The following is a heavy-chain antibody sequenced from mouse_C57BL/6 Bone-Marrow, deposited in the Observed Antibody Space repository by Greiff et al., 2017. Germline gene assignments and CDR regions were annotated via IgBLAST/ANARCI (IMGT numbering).Heavy chain of an antibody. V-gene: IGHV1-59*01. CDR3: AGSGAY. CDR2: IDPSDSYT. CDR1: GYTFTSYW. D-gene: IGHD1-1*01. J-gene: IGHJ3*01. Sequence: VQLQQPGAELVRPGTSVKSSCKASGYTFTSYWMHWVKQRPGQGLEWIGVIDPSDSYTNYNQKFKGKATLTVDTSSSTAYMQLSSLTSEDSAVYYCAGSGAYWGQGTLVTVSA.